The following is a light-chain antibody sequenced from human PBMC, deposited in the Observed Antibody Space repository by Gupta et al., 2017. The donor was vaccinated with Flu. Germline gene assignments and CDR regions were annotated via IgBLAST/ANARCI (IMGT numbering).Light chain of an antibody. CDR2: GES. CDR1: QRVRTK. J-gene: IGKJ1*01. CDR3: IKYHSRPQRAPWT. Sequence: SVSQGERANLSCRASQRVRTKLAWYKKKNGQPHRRRIYGESSRASGIPARFTGSGYGREFNHKLSSLHSEEWAVYYCIKYHSRPQRAPWTFGQGTKVEIK. V-gene: IGKV3D-15*02.